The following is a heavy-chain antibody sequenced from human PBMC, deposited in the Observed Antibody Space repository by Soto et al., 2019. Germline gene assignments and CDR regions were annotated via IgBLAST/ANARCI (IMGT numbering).Heavy chain of an antibody. CDR3: ARDSSRLRYFDWPLDY. CDR2: ISAYNGNT. J-gene: IGHJ4*02. D-gene: IGHD3-9*01. V-gene: IGHV1-18*01. Sequence: GASVKVSCKASGYTFTSYGISWVRQAPGQGLEWMGWISAYNGNTNYAQKLQGRVTMTTDTSTSTAYMELRSLRSDDTAVYYCARDSSRLRYFDWPLDYWGQGTLVTVSS. CDR1: GYTFTSYG.